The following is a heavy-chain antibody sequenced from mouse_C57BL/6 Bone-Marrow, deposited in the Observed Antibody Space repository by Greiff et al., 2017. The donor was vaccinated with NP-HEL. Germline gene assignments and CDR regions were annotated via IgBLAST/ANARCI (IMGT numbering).Heavy chain of an antibody. Sequence: DVHLVESGGDLVKPGGSLKLSCAASGFTFSSYGMSWVRQTPDKRLEWVATISSGGSYTYYPDSVKGRFTISRDNAKNTLYLQMSSLKSEDTAMYYCARHAYNSNEAPMDYWGQGTSVTVSS. CDR2: ISSGGSYT. D-gene: IGHD2-5*01. CDR1: GFTFSSYG. CDR3: ARHAYNSNEAPMDY. V-gene: IGHV5-6*01. J-gene: IGHJ4*01.